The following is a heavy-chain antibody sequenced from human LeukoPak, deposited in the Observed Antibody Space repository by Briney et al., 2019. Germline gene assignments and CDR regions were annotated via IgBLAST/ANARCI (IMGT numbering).Heavy chain of an antibody. CDR2: MYYSGSA. Sequence: SETLSLTCAVSGVSISTSTHYWAWIRQPPGKGLEWIGHMYYSGSANYNPSLKSRVTISVDTSKSQFSLKLSSVTAADTAVYYCARVVGDSSSYYPLAFDFWGQGTLVTVSS. D-gene: IGHD3-22*01. CDR3: ARVVGDSSSYYPLAFDF. J-gene: IGHJ4*02. V-gene: IGHV4-61*05. CDR1: GVSISTSTHY.